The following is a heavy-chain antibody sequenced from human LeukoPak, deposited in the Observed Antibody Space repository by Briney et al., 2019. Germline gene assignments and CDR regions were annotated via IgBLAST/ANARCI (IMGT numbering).Heavy chain of an antibody. Sequence: SETLSLTCTVSGYSISSGYYWVWIRQPPGKGLEWIGSIYHSGSTNYNPSLKSRVTISVDTSKNQFSLKVSSVTAADTAVYYCARVITMVRGVTNWFDPWGQGTLVTVSS. V-gene: IGHV4-38-2*02. D-gene: IGHD3-10*01. CDR2: IYHSGST. J-gene: IGHJ5*02. CDR1: GYSISSGYY. CDR3: ARVITMVRGVTNWFDP.